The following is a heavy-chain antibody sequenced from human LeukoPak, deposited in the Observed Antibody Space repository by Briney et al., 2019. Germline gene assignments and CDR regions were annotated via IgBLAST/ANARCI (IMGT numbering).Heavy chain of an antibody. J-gene: IGHJ4*02. V-gene: IGHV4-38-2*02. D-gene: IGHD3-10*01. Sequence: SETLSLTCTVSGYSISSDYYWGWIRQPPGKGLEWIGSIYHSGSTYYNPSLKSRITMSVDTSKNHLSLKVGSVTAADTAVYYCARPRLLYGSGPTLVWGPGTLVTVSS. CDR2: IYHSGST. CDR1: GYSISSDYY. CDR3: ARPRLLYGSGPTLV.